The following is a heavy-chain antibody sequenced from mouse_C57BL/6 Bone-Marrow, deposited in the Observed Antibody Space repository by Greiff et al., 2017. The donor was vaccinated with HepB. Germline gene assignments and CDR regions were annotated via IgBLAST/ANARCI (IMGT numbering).Heavy chain of an antibody. CDR3: ARGWIITTVVAPFDD. D-gene: IGHD1-1*01. Sequence: VQLQQSGPELVKPGASVKIPCKASGYTFPDYNMDWVKQSHGKSLEWIGDINPNNGGTIYNQKFKGKATLTVDKSSSTAYMELRSLTSEDTAVYYCARGWIITTVVAPFDDWGQGTTLTGSS. V-gene: IGHV1-18*01. CDR2: INPNNGGT. CDR1: GYTFPDYN. J-gene: IGHJ2*01.